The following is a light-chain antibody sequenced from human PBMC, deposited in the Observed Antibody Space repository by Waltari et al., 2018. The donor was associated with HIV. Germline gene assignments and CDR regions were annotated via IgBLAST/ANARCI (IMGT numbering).Light chain of an antibody. Sequence: SVLTQPPSASGTPGQRVTRSCSGISSNTGSTYVYWYQQLPGTAPKLLIYRNNQRPSGVPDRFSGSKSGTSASLAISGLRSEDEADYYCAAWDDSLSGGFGGGTKLTVL. J-gene: IGLJ3*02. V-gene: IGLV1-47*01. CDR3: AAWDDSLSGG. CDR2: RNN. CDR1: SSNTGSTY.